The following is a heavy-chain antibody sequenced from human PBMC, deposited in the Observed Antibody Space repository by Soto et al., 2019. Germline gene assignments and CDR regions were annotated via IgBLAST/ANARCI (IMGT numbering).Heavy chain of an antibody. D-gene: IGHD1-1*01. CDR2: TYYSGST. CDR1: GVSISSYY. CDR3: ARNLYRHGTNWFDP. Sequence: QVPLQESGPGLVKPSETLSLTCTVSGVSISSYYWSWVRQPPGKGLEWIGYTYYSGSTNYNPSLKSRVTISVDTSKNQFSLKVSSVTAADTAVYYCARNLYRHGTNWFDPWGQGTLVTVSS. J-gene: IGHJ5*02. V-gene: IGHV4-59*01.